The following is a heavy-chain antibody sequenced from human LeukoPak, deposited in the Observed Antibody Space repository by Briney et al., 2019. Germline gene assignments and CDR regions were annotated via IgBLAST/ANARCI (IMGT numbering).Heavy chain of an antibody. J-gene: IGHJ4*02. CDR3: ARVPFSSGSYLDY. CDR1: GFTFSSYA. CDR2: ISSSGSTI. V-gene: IGHV3-48*03. D-gene: IGHD6-19*01. Sequence: GSLRLSCAASGFTFSSYAMHWVRQAPGKGLEWVSYISSSGSTIYYADSVKGRFTISRDNAKNSLYLQMNSLRAEDTAVYYCARVPFSSGSYLDYWGQGTLVTVSS.